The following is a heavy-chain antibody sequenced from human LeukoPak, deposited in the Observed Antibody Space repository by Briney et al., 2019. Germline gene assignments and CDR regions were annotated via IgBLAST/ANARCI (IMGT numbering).Heavy chain of an antibody. D-gene: IGHD3-22*01. CDR2: LSGSGSGI. V-gene: IGHV3-23*01. Sequence: GGSLRRSGTASGFTCSACAMNWVRQAPGNGLEWVSSLSGSGSGIYYTDSVKGRFTISRDNSKNTLSLQMNGLRAEDTAVYYCAKGGNYDSSASPYYYFYYMDVWGKGTTVTVSS. CDR3: AKGGNYDSSASPYYYFYYMDV. CDR1: GFTCSACA. J-gene: IGHJ6*03.